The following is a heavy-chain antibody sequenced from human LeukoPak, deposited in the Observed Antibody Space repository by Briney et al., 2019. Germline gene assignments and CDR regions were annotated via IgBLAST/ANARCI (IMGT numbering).Heavy chain of an antibody. V-gene: IGHV4-59*08. Sequence: SGTLSLTCTISGGSMSSYHWSWIRQPPGKGLECIGYIYYSGSTKYNPSLKSRVTISVDTSKNQFSLKLSSVTAADTAVYYCARGARAGYNLEPFDYWGQGTLVTVSS. CDR3: ARGARAGYNLEPFDY. D-gene: IGHD5-24*01. CDR1: GGSMSSYH. J-gene: IGHJ4*02. CDR2: IYYSGST.